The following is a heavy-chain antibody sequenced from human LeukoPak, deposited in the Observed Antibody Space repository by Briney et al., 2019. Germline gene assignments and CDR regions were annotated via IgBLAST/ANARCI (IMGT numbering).Heavy chain of an antibody. V-gene: IGHV1-69*13. J-gene: IGHJ4*02. Sequence: SAKVSCKASGGTFSSYAINWMRQAPGQGLEWVGMIIPLFGTTNHAQKFQGRVTITADESTTTAYMELSSLRSEDTAVYYCARDPRYYDSSGYKIFDSWGQGTLVTVSS. CDR2: IIPLFGTT. CDR1: GGTFSSYA. D-gene: IGHD3-22*01. CDR3: ARDPRYYDSSGYKIFDS.